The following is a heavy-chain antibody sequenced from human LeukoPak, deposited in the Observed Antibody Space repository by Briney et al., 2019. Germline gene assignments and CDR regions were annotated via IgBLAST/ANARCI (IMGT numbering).Heavy chain of an antibody. CDR1: GFTFSSYA. CDR2: ISGSGGST. Sequence: GGSLRLSCAASGFTFSSYAMSWVRQAPGKGLEWVSAISGSGGSTYYADSVKGRFTIFRDNSKNTLYLQMNSLRAEDTAVYYCAKDQEYYDSSGYYPDAFDIWGQGTMVTVSS. D-gene: IGHD3-22*01. CDR3: AKDQEYYDSSGYYPDAFDI. J-gene: IGHJ3*02. V-gene: IGHV3-23*01.